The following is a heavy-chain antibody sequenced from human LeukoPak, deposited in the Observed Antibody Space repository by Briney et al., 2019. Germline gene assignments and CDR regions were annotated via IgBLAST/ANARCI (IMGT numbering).Heavy chain of an antibody. J-gene: IGHJ4*02. Sequence: GGSLRLSCAASGYTFTNHCMLWVRQAPGKGLEWVANIWIDGSQKYYADTVKGRFTISRDISKSTLYLQMNSLRAEDTAVYYFARDLAAARFDFRGQGTLVTVSS. D-gene: IGHD6-6*01. CDR2: IWIDGSQK. CDR1: GYTFTNHC. CDR3: ARDLAAARFDF. V-gene: IGHV3-33*01.